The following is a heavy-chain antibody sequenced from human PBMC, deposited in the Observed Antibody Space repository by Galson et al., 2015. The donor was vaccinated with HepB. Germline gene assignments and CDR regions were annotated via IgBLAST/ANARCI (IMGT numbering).Heavy chain of an antibody. CDR3: AKEGSSGWSNFDP. CDR2: IYSGGST. Sequence: SLRLSCAASGFSVSSHNMIWARQAPGKGLEWVSIIYSGGSTYYADSVKGRFTISIDNSRDTVYLQMNSLRLEDTAMYYCAKEGSSGWSNFDPWGQGTLVTVSS. CDR1: GFSVSSHN. V-gene: IGHV3-53*01. D-gene: IGHD6-19*01. J-gene: IGHJ5*02.